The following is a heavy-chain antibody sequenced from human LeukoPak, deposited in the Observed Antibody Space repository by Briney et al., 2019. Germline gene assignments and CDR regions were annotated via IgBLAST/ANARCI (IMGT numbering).Heavy chain of an antibody. CDR1: GFTFSSYA. J-gene: IGHJ3*02. D-gene: IGHD3-22*01. CDR3: TRHVDSSGSDAFDI. CDR2: IRSKANNYAT. V-gene: IGHV3-73*01. Sequence: PGGSLRLSCAASGFTFSSYAMHWVRQASGKGLEWVGRIRSKANNYATAYAASVKGRFTISRDDSKNTAYLQMNSLKTEDTAVYYCTRHVDSSGSDAFDIWGQGTMVTVSS.